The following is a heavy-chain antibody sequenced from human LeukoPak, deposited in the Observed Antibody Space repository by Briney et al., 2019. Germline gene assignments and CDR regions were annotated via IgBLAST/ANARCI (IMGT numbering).Heavy chain of an antibody. V-gene: IGHV3-21*01. D-gene: IGHD3-16*01. Sequence: GGSLRLSCAASGFTFSSYAMSWVRQAPGKGLEWVSSISSSSSYIYYADSVKGRFTISRDNAKNSLYLQMNSLRAEDTAVYYCARDPPYDYVWGSYAARWGQGTLVTVSS. CDR3: ARDPPYDYVWGSYAAR. J-gene: IGHJ4*02. CDR2: ISSSSSYI. CDR1: GFTFSSYA.